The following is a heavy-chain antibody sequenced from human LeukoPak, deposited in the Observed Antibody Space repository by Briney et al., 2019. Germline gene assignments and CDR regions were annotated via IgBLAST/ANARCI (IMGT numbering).Heavy chain of an antibody. CDR2: ISSSGSTI. CDR1: GFTFSSYE. J-gene: IGHJ4*02. V-gene: IGHV3-48*03. D-gene: IGHD4-17*01. CDR3: ARVSGTVTLPLDY. Sequence: GGSLRLSCAASGFTFSSYEMNWVRQAPGKGLEWVSYISSSGSTISYADSVKGRFTISRDNAKNSLYLQMNSLRAEDTAVYYCARVSGTVTLPLDYWGQGTLVTVSS.